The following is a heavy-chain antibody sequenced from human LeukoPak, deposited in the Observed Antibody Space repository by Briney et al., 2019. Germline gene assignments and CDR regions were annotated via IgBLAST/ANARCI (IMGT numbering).Heavy chain of an antibody. Sequence: SETLSLTCAVYGGSFSGYYWSWIRQPPGKGLEWIGEINHSGSTNYNPSLKSRVTISVDTSKNQFSLQLNSVTPEDTAVYYCAREQLERRGFDPWGQGTLVTVSS. CDR3: AREQLERRGFDP. CDR2: INHSGST. J-gene: IGHJ5*02. CDR1: GGSFSGYY. V-gene: IGHV4-34*01. D-gene: IGHD1-1*01.